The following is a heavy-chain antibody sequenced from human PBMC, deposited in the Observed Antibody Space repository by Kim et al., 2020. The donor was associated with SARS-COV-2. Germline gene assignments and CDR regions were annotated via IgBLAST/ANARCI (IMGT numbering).Heavy chain of an antibody. D-gene: IGHD5-12*01. Sequence: SETLSLTCAVYGGSFSGYYWSWIRQPPGTGLEWIGEINHSGTSNYNPSLKSRVTISADTSKNQFSLKLASVTAADTAVYYCAREGKMVSTITGFDYWGQGTPVTVSS. V-gene: IGHV4-34*01. CDR2: INHSGTS. CDR1: GGSFSGYY. CDR3: AREGKMVSTITGFDY. J-gene: IGHJ4*02.